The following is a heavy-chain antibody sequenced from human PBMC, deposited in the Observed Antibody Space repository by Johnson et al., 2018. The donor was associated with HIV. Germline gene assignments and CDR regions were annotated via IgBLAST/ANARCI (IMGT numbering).Heavy chain of an antibody. CDR2: ISWNSGSI. D-gene: IGHD6-13*01. J-gene: IGHJ3*02. Sequence: EVQVVESGGGLVQPGRSLRLSCAASGFTFDDYAMHWVRQAPGKGLEWVSGISWNSGSIGYADSVKGRFTISRDNSKNTRYLQMNSLSAGDTAVYYCANNLQQLATKDAFDIWGQGTMVTVSS. CDR3: ANNLQQLATKDAFDI. V-gene: IGHV3-9*01. CDR1: GFTFDDYA.